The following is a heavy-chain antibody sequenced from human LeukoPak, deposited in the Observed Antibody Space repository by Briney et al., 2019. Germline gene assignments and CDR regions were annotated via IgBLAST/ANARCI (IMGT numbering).Heavy chain of an antibody. J-gene: IGHJ4*02. V-gene: IGHV4-61*01. CDR1: GGSISTSSDY. D-gene: IGHD3-10*01. CDR3: ARGFGSGSYFAYY. CDR2: IHYSGST. Sequence: SETLSLTCTVSGGSISTSSDYWSWIRQAPGKGLEWIGYIHYSGSTNYNPSLKHRVTISVDTSKNQFSLKLSSVTTADTAVYYCARGFGSGSYFAYYWGQGTLVTVSS.